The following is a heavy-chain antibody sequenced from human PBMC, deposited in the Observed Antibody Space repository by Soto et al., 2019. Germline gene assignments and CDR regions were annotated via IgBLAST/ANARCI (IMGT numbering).Heavy chain of an antibody. CDR3: ARDCSGGSCYSDQP. CDR1: GFTFSSYS. Sequence: PGGSLRLSCAASGFTFSSYSMNWVRQAPWKGLEWVSSISSSSSYIYYADSVKGRFTISRDNAKNSLYLQMNSLRAEDTAVYYCARDCSGGSCYSDQPWGQGTLVTVYS. V-gene: IGHV3-21*01. CDR2: ISSSSSYI. J-gene: IGHJ5*02. D-gene: IGHD2-15*01.